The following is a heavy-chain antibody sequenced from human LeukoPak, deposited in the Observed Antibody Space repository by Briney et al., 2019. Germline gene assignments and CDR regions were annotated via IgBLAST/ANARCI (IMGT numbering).Heavy chain of an antibody. Sequence: GESLKISRQRSGYTFTSYWIGWVRQMPGKGLQWMGIIYPGDSDTTYSPSFQGQVTISADKSISTAYLQWSSLKASDTAIYYCARLIVGSSSTGWFDPWGQGTLVTVSS. CDR3: ARLIVGSSSTGWFDP. V-gene: IGHV5-51*01. J-gene: IGHJ5*02. CDR2: IYPGDSDT. D-gene: IGHD6-6*01. CDR1: GYTFTSYW.